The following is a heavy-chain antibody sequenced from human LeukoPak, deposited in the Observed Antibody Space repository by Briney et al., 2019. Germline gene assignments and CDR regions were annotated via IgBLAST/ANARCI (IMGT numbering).Heavy chain of an antibody. V-gene: IGHV1-46*01. J-gene: IGHJ4*02. CDR2: INPSGGST. CDR3: ARDTVWDTATFDY. D-gene: IGHD5-18*01. Sequence: ASVKVSCKASGYTFTSYYMHWVRQAPGQGLEWMGIINPSGGSTSYAQKLQGRVTMTTDTSTSTAYMELRSLRSDDTAVYYCARDTVWDTATFDYWGQGTLVTVSS. CDR1: GYTFTSYY.